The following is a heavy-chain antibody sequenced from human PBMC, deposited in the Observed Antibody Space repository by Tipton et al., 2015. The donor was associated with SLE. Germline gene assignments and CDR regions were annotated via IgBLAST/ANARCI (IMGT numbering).Heavy chain of an antibody. CDR2: INPYNDNT. CDR1: GYIFSTYG. CDR3: ARHPVAGYTYYMDV. D-gene: IGHD5-24*01. V-gene: IGHV1-18*01. Sequence: QLVQSGAEVKKPGASVKVSCRASGYIFSTYGISWVRQAPGQGLEWMGWINPYNDNTDYVALLQGRVTMTTDTSTGTAYMELTSLNSDDTAIYYCARHPVAGYTYYMDVWGTGTTVTVSS. J-gene: IGHJ6*03.